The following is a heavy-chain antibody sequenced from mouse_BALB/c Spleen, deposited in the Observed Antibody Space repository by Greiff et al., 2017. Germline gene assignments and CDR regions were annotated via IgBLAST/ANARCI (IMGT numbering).Heavy chain of an antibody. J-gene: IGHJ4*01. V-gene: IGHV1S41*01. CDR1: GYTFTSYW. Sequence: DLVKPGASVKLSCKASGYTFTSYWINRIKQRPGQGLEWIGRIAPGSGSTYYNEMFKGKATLTVDTSSSTAYIQLSSLSSEDSAVYFCAYGNDYYAMDYWGQGTSVTVSS. D-gene: IGHD2-10*02. CDR2: IAPGSGST. CDR3: AYGNDYYAMDY.